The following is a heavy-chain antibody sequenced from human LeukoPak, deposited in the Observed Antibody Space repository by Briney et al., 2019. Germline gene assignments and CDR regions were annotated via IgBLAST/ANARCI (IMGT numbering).Heavy chain of an antibody. CDR2: ISYSGST. J-gene: IGHJ5*02. CDR1: GGSLNSYY. D-gene: IGHD6-13*01. V-gene: IGHV4-59*01. CDR3: AREVRSRTWYIPWFDP. Sequence: PSETLSLTCTVSGGSLNSYYWSWTRQPPGKGLEWIGFISYSGSTIYNPSLESRVTISVDTSKNQFSLKLTSVTAADTAVYYCAREVRSRTWYIPWFDPWGQGTLVTVSS.